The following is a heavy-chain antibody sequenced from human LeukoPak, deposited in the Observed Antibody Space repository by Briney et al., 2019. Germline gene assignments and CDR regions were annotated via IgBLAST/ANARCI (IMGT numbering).Heavy chain of an antibody. V-gene: IGHV4-61*02. Sequence: PSQTLSLTCTVSGGSISSGSYYWSWIRQPAGKGLEWIGRIYTSGSTNYNPSLKSRVTISVDTSKNQFSLKLSSVTAADTAVYYCARGSPNPYDSSGYYPDWGQGILVTVSS. D-gene: IGHD3-22*01. CDR1: GGSISSGSYY. J-gene: IGHJ4*02. CDR2: IYTSGST. CDR3: ARGSPNPYDSSGYYPD.